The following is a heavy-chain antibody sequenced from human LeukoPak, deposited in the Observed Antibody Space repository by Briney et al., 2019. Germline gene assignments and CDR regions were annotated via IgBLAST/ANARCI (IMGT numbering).Heavy chain of an antibody. D-gene: IGHD6-19*01. CDR1: GGSISSGDCY. V-gene: IGHV4-39*01. J-gene: IGHJ5*02. CDR3: LSGWYVDWFDP. Sequence: PSETLSLTCTVSGGSISSGDCYWSWIRQPPGKGLEWIGSIYYSGSTYYNPSLKSRVTISVDTSKNQFSLKLSSVTAADTAVYYCLSGWYVDWFDPWGQGTLVTVSS. CDR2: IYYSGST.